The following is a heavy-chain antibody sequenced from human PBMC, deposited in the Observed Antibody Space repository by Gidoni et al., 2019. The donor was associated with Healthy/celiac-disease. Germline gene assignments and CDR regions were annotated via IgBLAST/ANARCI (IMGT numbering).Heavy chain of an antibody. CDR2: IVVGSGNT. J-gene: IGHJ4*02. CDR3: AAAPGSPDAACFDY. Sequence: QMQLVQSGPEVTKPGTSVKVSCKASGFTFTSSAVQWVRQARGQRLEWIGWIVVGSGNTNYAQKFQERVTITRDMSTSTAYMELSSLRSEDTAVYYCAAAPGSPDAACFDYWGQGTLVTVSS. D-gene: IGHD6-25*01. V-gene: IGHV1-58*01. CDR1: GFTFTSSA.